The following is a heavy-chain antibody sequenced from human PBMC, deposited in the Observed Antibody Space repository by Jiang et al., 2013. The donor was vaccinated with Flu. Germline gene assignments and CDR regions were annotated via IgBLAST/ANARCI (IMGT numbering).Heavy chain of an antibody. D-gene: IGHD3-22*01. Sequence: GGGVVQPGRSLRLSCAASGFTFSSYGMHWVRQAPGKGLEWVAVIWNDGSNKYYADSVKGRFTISRDNSKNTLYLQMNSLRAEDTAVYYCARGFYYDSSGYSTDWYFDLWGRGTLVTVSS. CDR3: ARGFYYDSSGYSTDWYFDL. CDR1: GFTFSSYG. V-gene: IGHV3-33*01. CDR2: IWNDGSNK. J-gene: IGHJ2*01.